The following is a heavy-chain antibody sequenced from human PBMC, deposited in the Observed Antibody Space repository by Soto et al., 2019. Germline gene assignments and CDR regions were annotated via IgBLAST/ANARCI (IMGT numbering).Heavy chain of an antibody. J-gene: IGHJ4*02. Sequence: EVRLMESGGGQARPGGSLSFSGTASGFTFGSHISFWVRQPLGTGREWVSSISSISRDILYGDSVTGRFTASRDNARNTVFLQMNSLRVEDTAVYYCARGFCSGPRCPADSWGQGALVTVSS. CDR3: ARGFCSGPRCPADS. V-gene: IGHV3-21*01. D-gene: IGHD2-15*01. CDR2: ISSISRDI. CDR1: GFTFGSHI.